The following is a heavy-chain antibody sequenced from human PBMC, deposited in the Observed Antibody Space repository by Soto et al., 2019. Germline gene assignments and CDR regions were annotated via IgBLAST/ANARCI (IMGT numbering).Heavy chain of an antibody. Sequence: EVQLLESGGGLVLPGGSLRLSCAGSGFTPTTTPLSWVRQPPGKGLEWVTTISGTASRTYYVDSVKGRFFISRDNARDTLYLQMNNLRDEDTGIYFCTRGPRATSAGTGAHWGPGTHVTVSS. V-gene: IGHV3-23*01. CDR3: TRGPRATSAGTGAH. CDR2: ISGTASRT. D-gene: IGHD6-13*01. CDR1: GFTPTTTP. J-gene: IGHJ4*02.